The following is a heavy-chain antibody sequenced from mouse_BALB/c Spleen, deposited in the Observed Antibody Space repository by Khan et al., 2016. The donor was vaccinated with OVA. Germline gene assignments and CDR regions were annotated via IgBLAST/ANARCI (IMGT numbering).Heavy chain of an antibody. Sequence: EVELVESGGGLVKPGGSLKLSCAASGFAFSSYSMSWVRQTPEKRLEWVATITSGGSYTYSQDSVQGRFTICSDNAKNPLYLAMNSLKSEVTAMYYGTRDRNYYGSSFYFDYWGQGTTLTVSS. CDR2: ITSGGSYT. D-gene: IGHD1-1*01. J-gene: IGHJ2*01. CDR3: TRDRNYYGSSFYFDY. V-gene: IGHV5-6-4*01. CDR1: GFAFSSYS.